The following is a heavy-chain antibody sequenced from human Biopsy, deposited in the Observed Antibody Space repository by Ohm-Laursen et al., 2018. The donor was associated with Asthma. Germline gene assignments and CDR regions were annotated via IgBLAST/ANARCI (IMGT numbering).Heavy chain of an antibody. V-gene: IGHV1-69*01. CDR1: GDSFSNYA. J-gene: IGHJ6*02. CDR2: LIPVLGTP. D-gene: IGHD5-12*01. Sequence: SSVNVSCKASGDSFSNYAISWVRQAPGQGLEWMGGLIPVLGTPDHAQMFEGRVTITADESTSTAYMELSSLSSEDTAVHYCARGYSGSDRIVYYYSGLEVWGQGTTVTVSS. CDR3: ARGYSGSDRIVYYYSGLEV.